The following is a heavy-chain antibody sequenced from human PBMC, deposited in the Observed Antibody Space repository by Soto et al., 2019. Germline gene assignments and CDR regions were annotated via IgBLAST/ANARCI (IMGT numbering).Heavy chain of an antibody. D-gene: IGHD1-26*01. V-gene: IGHV3-30-3*01. J-gene: IGHJ4*02. CDR3: ARAGGLLVDY. CDR2: QTYDGSNK. Sequence: QVQLVESGGGVVQPGRSLRLSCAASGFMFSSYAMHWVRQAPGKGLEWVAVQTYDGSNKYYADSVTGRFTISRDNSKNTLYLQMNSLRAEDTAVYYCARAGGLLVDYWGQGTLVTVSS. CDR1: GFMFSSYA.